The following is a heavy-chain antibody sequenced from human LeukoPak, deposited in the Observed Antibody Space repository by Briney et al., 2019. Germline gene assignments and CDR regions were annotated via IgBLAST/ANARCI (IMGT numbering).Heavy chain of an antibody. CDR3: ARDVGIHWHFDL. CDR1: GFTFSSYS. Sequence: GGSLRLSCAASGFTFSSYSMNWVRQAPGKGLEWVAYIGSTGSTIYYADSVKGRFTISRDTAKNSLYLQMRSLTAEDTAVYYCARDVGIHWHFDLWGRGTPVTVSS. D-gene: IGHD1-26*01. V-gene: IGHV3-48*01. CDR2: IGSTGSTI. J-gene: IGHJ2*01.